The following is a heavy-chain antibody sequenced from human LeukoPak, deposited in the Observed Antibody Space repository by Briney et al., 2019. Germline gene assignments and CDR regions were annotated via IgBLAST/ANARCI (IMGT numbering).Heavy chain of an antibody. CDR1: GFTFSSYA. Sequence: GGSLRLSCAASGFTFSSYAMHWVRQAPGKGLEWVAVISYDGSNKYYADSVKGRFTISRDNSKNTLYLQMNSLRAEDTAVYYCARDTLKLELRGYFDYWGQGTLVTVSS. CDR2: ISYDGSNK. CDR3: ARDTLKLELRGYFDY. D-gene: IGHD1-7*01. J-gene: IGHJ4*02. V-gene: IGHV3-30-3*01.